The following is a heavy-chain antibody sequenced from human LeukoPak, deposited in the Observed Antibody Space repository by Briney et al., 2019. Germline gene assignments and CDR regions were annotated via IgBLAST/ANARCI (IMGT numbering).Heavy chain of an antibody. CDR2: ISGSGGST. CDR3: ATDSYVSGSYYRLFY. J-gene: IGHJ4*02. Sequence: GGSLRLSCAASGFTFSRYGMTWVRRAPGKGLEWVSTISGSGGSTYYADSVKGRFTISRDNAKNTLYLQMNNLRAEDTAIYYCATDSYVSGSYYRLFYWGQGTLVTVSS. V-gene: IGHV3-23*01. CDR1: GFTFSRYG. D-gene: IGHD3-10*01.